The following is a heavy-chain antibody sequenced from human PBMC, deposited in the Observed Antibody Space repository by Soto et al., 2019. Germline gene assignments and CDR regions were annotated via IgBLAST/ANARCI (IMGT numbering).Heavy chain of an antibody. Sequence: GGSLRLSCAASGFSFSSYGMNWVRKATGKGQGWVSYISSSSSTIYYADSVKGRFTISRDNSKKILFLQMTSLRVEDTAIYYCAKVFGERFLDSWGQGALVTVSS. D-gene: IGHD3-10*02. J-gene: IGHJ4*02. CDR1: GFSFSSYG. CDR3: AKVFGERFLDS. CDR2: ISSSSSTI. V-gene: IGHV3-48*01.